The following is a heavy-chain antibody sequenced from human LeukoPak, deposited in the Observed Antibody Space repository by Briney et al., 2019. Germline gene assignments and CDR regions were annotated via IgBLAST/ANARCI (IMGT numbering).Heavy chain of an antibody. D-gene: IGHD6-19*01. J-gene: IGHJ4*02. V-gene: IGHV3-73*01. CDR3: AKTWHADGWYYFDS. CDR1: EFTFSGSA. CDR2: IRSKANNYAT. Sequence: PGGSLRLSCAASEFTFSGSAIHWVRQASGIGLEWVGRIRSKANNYATAYAASVKGRFTISRDDSKNILSLQMTRLRAADTAVYYCAKTWHADGWYYFDSWGQGTLVTVSS.